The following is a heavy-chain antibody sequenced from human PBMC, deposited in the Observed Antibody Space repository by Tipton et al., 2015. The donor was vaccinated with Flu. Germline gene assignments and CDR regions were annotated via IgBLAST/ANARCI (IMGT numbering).Heavy chain of an antibody. CDR1: GGSFSGYY. CDR3: ARVGSAAAGTN. V-gene: IGHV4-34*01. Sequence: GLVKPSETLSLTCAVYGGSFSGYYWSWIRQPPGKGLEWIGEINHSGSTNYNPSLKSRVTISVDTSKNQFSLKLSSVTAADTAVYYCARVGSAAAGTNWGQGSLVTVSS. J-gene: IGHJ4*02. CDR2: INHSGST. D-gene: IGHD6-13*01.